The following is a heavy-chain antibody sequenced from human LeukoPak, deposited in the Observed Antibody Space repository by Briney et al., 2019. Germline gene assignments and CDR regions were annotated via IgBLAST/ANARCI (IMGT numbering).Heavy chain of an antibody. CDR1: GFTFSSYW. D-gene: IGHD2-15*01. V-gene: IGHV3-74*01. Sequence: PGGSLRLSCAASGFTFSSYWMHWVRQAPGKGLVWVSAIRSDGSSTSYADSVKGRFTISKDNAKNTLYLQMNSLRDEDTAAYHCARDDSWAFDIWGQGAMVTVSS. CDR2: IRSDGSST. CDR3: ARDDSWAFDI. J-gene: IGHJ3*02.